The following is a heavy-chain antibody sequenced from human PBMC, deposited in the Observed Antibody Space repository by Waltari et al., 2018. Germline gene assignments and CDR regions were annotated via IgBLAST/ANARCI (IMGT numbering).Heavy chain of an antibody. V-gene: IGHV3-21*01. CDR2: ISSSSSYI. CDR3: ARDWVEGYGDPEYYYYGMDV. Sequence: EVQLVESGGGLVKPGGSLRLSCAASGFTFSSYSMNWVRQAPGKGLEWVSSISSSSSYIYDADSVKGRFTISRDNAKNSLYLQMNSLRAEDTAVYYCARDWVEGYGDPEYYYYGMDVWGQGTTVTVSS. D-gene: IGHD4-17*01. J-gene: IGHJ6*02. CDR1: GFTFSSYS.